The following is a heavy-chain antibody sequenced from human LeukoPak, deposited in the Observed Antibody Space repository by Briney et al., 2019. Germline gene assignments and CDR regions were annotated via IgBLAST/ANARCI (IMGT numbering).Heavy chain of an antibody. CDR2: INHSGST. CDR1: GGSFSGYY. J-gene: IGHJ5*02. Sequence: PSETLSLTCAVYGGSFSGYYWSWIRQPPGKGLEWIGEINHSGSTNYNPSLKSRVTISVDTSKNQFSLKLSSVTAADTAVYYCARDMPRGPKNNWFDPWGQGTLVTVSS. V-gene: IGHV4-34*01. CDR3: ARDMPRGPKNNWFDP. D-gene: IGHD2-2*01.